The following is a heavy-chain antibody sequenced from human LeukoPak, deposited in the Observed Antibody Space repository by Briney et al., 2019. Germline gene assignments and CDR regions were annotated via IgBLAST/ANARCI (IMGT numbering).Heavy chain of an antibody. CDR2: ISYDGSNK. CDR1: GFTFSSYA. J-gene: IGHJ4*02. V-gene: IGHV3-30*04. Sequence: PGGSLRLSCAASGFTFSSYAMHWVRQAPGKGLEWVAVISYDGSNKYYADSVKGRFTISRDNSKNTLYLQMNSLRAEDTAVYYCARDGPVITMIVVVNSGFDYWGQGTLVTVSS. CDR3: ARDGPVITMIVVVNSGFDY. D-gene: IGHD3-22*01.